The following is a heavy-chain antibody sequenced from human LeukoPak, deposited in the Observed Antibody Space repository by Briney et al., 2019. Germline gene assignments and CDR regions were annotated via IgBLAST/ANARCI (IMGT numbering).Heavy chain of an antibody. D-gene: IGHD6-19*01. Sequence: SETLSLTCTVSGGSISSGGYYWSWIRQPPGKGLEWIGYIYHSGSTYYNPSLKSRVTISVDRSKNQFSLKLSSVTAADTAVYYCARDSSGWYHFDYWGQGTLVTVSS. V-gene: IGHV4-30-2*01. CDR2: IYHSGST. CDR1: GGSISSGGYY. J-gene: IGHJ4*02. CDR3: ARDSSGWYHFDY.